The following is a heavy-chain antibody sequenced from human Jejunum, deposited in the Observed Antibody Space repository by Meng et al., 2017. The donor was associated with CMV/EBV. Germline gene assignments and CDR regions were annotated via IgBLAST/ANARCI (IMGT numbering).Heavy chain of an antibody. CDR2: INPSSGGT. CDR1: GYTFSDYY. J-gene: IGHJ4*02. Sequence: QVHLVQSEAELKKPGASVTVSCKNSGYTFSDYYMHWVRQAPGQGLEWMGWINPSSGGTNYAQKFQGRITMTRDTSTNTVYMELSSLRSEDTAVYYCARNDPCDYWGQGTLFTVSS. CDR3: ARNDPCDY. V-gene: IGHV1-2*02.